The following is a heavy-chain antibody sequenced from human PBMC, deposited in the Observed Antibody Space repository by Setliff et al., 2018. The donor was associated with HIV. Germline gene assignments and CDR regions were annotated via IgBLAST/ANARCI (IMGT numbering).Heavy chain of an antibody. D-gene: IGHD4-17*01. J-gene: IGHJ5*02. CDR3: ARDMTTVTYNWFDP. CDR1: GYTFINYG. V-gene: IGHV1-18*01. CDR2: ISAYSGNT. Sequence: ASVKVSCKTSGYTFINYGVNWVRQAPGQGLEWMGWISAYSGNTNYAQKVKGRVTMTADTSTSTAYMELRSLRSDDTAVYYCARDMTTVTYNWFDPWGQGTLVTVSS.